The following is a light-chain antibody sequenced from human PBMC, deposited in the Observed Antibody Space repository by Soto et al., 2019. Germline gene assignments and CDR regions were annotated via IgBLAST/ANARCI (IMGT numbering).Light chain of an antibody. V-gene: IGLV1-40*01. CDR3: QSYDSGLRGYV. J-gene: IGLJ1*01. CDR2: GSK. Sequence: QSVLTQPPSVSGAPGQWVTISCTRTSSNFGAGFDVHWYQQLPGAAPKLLIYGSKIRPSGVPDRFSGSKSGTSAFLAITGLQAEDEAHYYCQSYDSGLRGYVFGTGTKVTVL. CDR1: SSNFGAGFD.